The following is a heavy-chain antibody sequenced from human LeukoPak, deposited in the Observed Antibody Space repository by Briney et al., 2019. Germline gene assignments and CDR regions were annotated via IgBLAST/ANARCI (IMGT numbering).Heavy chain of an antibody. CDR1: GFTFDDYA. V-gene: IGHV3-9*03. CDR2: ISWNSGSI. CDR3: AKGSNSGSWYGYFDY. J-gene: IGHJ4*02. D-gene: IGHD6-13*01. Sequence: PGGSLRLSCAASGFTFDDYAMHWVRQAPGKGLEWVSGISWNSGSIGYADSVKGRFTISRDNAKNSLYLQMNSLRAEDMALYYCAKGSNSGSWYGYFDYWGQGTLVTVSS.